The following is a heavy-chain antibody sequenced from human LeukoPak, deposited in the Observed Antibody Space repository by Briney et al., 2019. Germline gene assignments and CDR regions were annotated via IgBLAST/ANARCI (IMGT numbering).Heavy chain of an antibody. Sequence: ASVKVSCKASGYTFTSYGISWVRQAPGQGLEWMAWISAYNGNTDYAQNLRGRVTMTTDTSTSTAYMELRSLSSDDTAVSYCARDSVDGSGTYYNDSPDYWGQGTLVTVSS. CDR1: GYTFTSYG. CDR3: ARDSVDGSGTYYNDSPDY. V-gene: IGHV1-18*01. CDR2: ISAYNGNT. D-gene: IGHD3-10*01. J-gene: IGHJ4*02.